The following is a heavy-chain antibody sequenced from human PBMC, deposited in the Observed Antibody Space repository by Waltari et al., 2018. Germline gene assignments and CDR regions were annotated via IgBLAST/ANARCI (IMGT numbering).Heavy chain of an antibody. CDR2: INPNSGKA. V-gene: IGHV1-8*01. CDR1: GYTLSRHD. J-gene: IGHJ4*02. D-gene: IGHD5-12*01. CDR3: ARGPLRDGYNWHFDY. Sequence: QVQLVQSGPEVKKPGASVKVSCRPSGYTLSRHDINWVRQATGQGLEWMGWINPNSGKAGYAQEFQGRVTMTTNTSIGTLYMELSSLRSEDTAVYYCARGPLRDGYNWHFDYWGQGTLVTVPS.